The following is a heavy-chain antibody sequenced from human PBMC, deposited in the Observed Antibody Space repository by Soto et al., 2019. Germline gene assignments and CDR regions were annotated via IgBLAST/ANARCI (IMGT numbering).Heavy chain of an antibody. J-gene: IGHJ3*02. CDR2: ISSSSSYT. CDR3: ARPSVGYYGSGSSSDAFDI. Sequence: GGSLRLSCAASGFTFSDYHMSWIRQAPGKGLEWVSYISSSSSYTNYADSVKGRFTISRDNAKNSLYLQMNSLRAEDTAVYYCARPSVGYYGSGSSSDAFDIWGQGTMVTVSS. CDR1: GFTFSDYH. V-gene: IGHV3-11*06. D-gene: IGHD3-10*01.